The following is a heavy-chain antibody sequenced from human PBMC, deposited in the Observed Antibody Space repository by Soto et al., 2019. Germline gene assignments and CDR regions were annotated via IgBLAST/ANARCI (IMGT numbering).Heavy chain of an antibody. Sequence: QVQLQESGPGLVKPSQTLSLTCTVSGGSISSGDYYWSWIRQSPGRGLEWIGHIYDGGSTYSNPSCRXGXSXSXXMCKTQFSLDLSSVTAADTAVYYCARGPSGDQFDYWGQGALVTVSS. J-gene: IGHJ4*02. CDR3: ARGPSGDQFDY. D-gene: IGHD7-27*01. CDR2: IYDGGST. CDR1: GGSISSGDYY. V-gene: IGHV4-30-4*01.